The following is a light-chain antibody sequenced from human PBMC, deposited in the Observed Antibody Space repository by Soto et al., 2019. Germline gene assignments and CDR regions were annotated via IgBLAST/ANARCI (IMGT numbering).Light chain of an antibody. V-gene: IGLV2-14*01. CDR3: SSFTKSITWV. J-gene: IGLJ3*02. Sequence: QSALTQPASVSGSPGQSITISCTGTISDVGGYNFVSWYQQHPDKAPKLIIYEVSNRPSGVSNRFSASKSGNTASLTISGLQAEGEADYYCSSFTKSITWVFGGGTKVAVL. CDR1: ISDVGGYNF. CDR2: EVS.